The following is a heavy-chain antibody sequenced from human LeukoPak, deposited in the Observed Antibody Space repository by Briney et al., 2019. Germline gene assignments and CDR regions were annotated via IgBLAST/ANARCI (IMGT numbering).Heavy chain of an antibody. CDR1: GFTFSSYE. D-gene: IGHD2-2*01. Sequence: GSLRLSCAASGFTFSSYEMNWVRQAPGKGLEWVSYISSSGSTIYYADSVKGRFTISRDNSKNTLYLQMNSLRAEDTAVYYCAKIKGGYCSSTTCYGWYFDLWGRGTLVTVSS. V-gene: IGHV3-48*03. CDR3: AKIKGGYCSSTTCYGWYFDL. CDR2: ISSSGSTI. J-gene: IGHJ2*01.